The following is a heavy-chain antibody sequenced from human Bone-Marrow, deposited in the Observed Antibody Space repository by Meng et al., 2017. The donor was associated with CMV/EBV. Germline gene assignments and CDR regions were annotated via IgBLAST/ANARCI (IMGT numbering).Heavy chain of an antibody. CDR2: TYYRSKWNN. D-gene: IGHD2-2*01. Sequence: SQTLSLTCAISGDSVSSNSAAWNWIRQSPSRGLEWLGRTYYRSKWNNDYAVSVKSRITINPDTSKNQFSLQLNSVTPEDTAVYYCARGLGDGDCSSTSCFIWGQGTLVTVSS. V-gene: IGHV6-1*01. J-gene: IGHJ4*02. CDR1: GDSVSSNSAA. CDR3: ARGLGDGDCSSTSCFI.